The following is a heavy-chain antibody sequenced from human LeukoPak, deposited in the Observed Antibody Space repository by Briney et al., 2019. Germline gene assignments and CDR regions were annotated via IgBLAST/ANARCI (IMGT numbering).Heavy chain of an antibody. CDR1: GGTLSSYA. J-gene: IGHJ5*02. CDR2: IIPIFGTA. V-gene: IGHV1-69*05. Sequence: SVKVSCKASGGTLSSYAISWVRQAPGQGLEWMGRIIPIFGTANYAQKFQGRVTITTDESTSTAYMELSSLRSEDTAAYYCARDLAPGLTVPAAMAVPQPFDPWGQGTLVTVSS. CDR3: ARDLAPGLTVPAAMAVPQPFDP. D-gene: IGHD2-2*01.